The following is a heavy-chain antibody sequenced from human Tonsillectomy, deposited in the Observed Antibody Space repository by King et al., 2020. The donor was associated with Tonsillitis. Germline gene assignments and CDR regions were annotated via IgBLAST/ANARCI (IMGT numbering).Heavy chain of an antibody. Sequence: VQLVESGGGLVQPGRSLRVSCAASGFTFEDYAMHWVRQAPGKGLEWVSGITWNSGRIGYADSVKGRFTISRDNAKNSLYLQMNNLRAEDTALYYCAKDLAIPYYYGMDVWGQGTTVTVSS. CDR3: AKDLAIPYYYGMDV. CDR2: ITWNSGRI. D-gene: IGHD5-12*01. J-gene: IGHJ6*02. CDR1: GFTFEDYA. V-gene: IGHV3-9*01.